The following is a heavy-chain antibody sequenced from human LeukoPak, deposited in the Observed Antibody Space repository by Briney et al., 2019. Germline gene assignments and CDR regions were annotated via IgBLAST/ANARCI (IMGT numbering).Heavy chain of an antibody. CDR2: IYYSGST. Sequence: PSETLSLTCTVSGGSISSFHWSWIRQPPGKGLECIGYIYYSGSTNYNPSLKSRVTISVDTSKNQSSLKLSSVTAADTAVYYCARLTTVTTTDDAFDIWGQGTVVTVSS. CDR1: GGSISSFH. J-gene: IGHJ3*02. CDR3: ARLTTVTTTDDAFDI. V-gene: IGHV4-59*01. D-gene: IGHD4-17*01.